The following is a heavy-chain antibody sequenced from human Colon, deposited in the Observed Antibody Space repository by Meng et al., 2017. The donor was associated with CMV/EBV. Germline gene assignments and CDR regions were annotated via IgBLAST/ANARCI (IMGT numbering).Heavy chain of an antibody. D-gene: IGHD4/OR15-4a*01. J-gene: IGHJ4*02. Sequence: SETLSLTCSVSGDSVNTRDYYWTWVRQSPGTPLQTLQWIGYMYSGGTANYNPSLGRRLTISVDTSKNLFSLSLTSVTAVGTATYYCARVNARIPGALRDWGQGVLVTVSS. CDR1: GDSVNTRDYY. CDR3: ARVNARIPGALRD. V-gene: IGHV4-61*03. CDR2: MYSGGTA.